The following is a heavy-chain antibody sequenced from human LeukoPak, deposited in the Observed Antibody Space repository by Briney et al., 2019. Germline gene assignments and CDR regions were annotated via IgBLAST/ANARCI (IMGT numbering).Heavy chain of an antibody. V-gene: IGHV3-23*01. J-gene: IGHJ4*02. CDR2: ISSSGEFT. CDR1: GFTFHNFA. D-gene: IGHD3-22*01. Sequence: GGSLRLSCAASGFTFHNFAMSWVRQAPGKGLEWVSSISSSGEFTFYADSVKGRFTIFRDNSTYTLYLQMNSLRAEDAAMYYCVKDRPNYYESNGDYYKRDGDFWGQGTLVTVSA. CDR3: VKDRPNYYESNGDYYKRDGDF.